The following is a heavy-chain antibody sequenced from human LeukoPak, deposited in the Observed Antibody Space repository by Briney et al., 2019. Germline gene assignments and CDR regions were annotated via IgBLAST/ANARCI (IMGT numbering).Heavy chain of an antibody. Sequence: SETLSLTCTVSGGSISSYYWSWIRQPPGKGLEWIGYIYYSGSTNYNPSLKSRVTISVDTSKNQFSLKLSSVTAADTAVYYCARWTYYYDSSDYYISHWGQGTLVTVSS. V-gene: IGHV4-59*12. CDR2: IYYSGST. D-gene: IGHD3-22*01. J-gene: IGHJ4*02. CDR1: GGSISSYY. CDR3: ARWTYYYDSSDYYISH.